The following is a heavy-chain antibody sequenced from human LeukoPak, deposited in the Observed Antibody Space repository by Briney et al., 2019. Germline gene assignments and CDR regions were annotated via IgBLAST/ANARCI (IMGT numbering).Heavy chain of an antibody. CDR3: ARPLDTAMVADAYAI. Sequence: GGSLRLSCAASGFTFSSYSMNWVRQAPGKGLEWVSSISSSSSYIYYADSVKGRFTISRDNAKNLLYLQINSLRAEDTAVYYCARPLDTAMVADAYAIWGQGTMVTVSS. V-gene: IGHV3-21*06. CDR1: GFTFSSYS. D-gene: IGHD5-18*01. CDR2: ISSSSSYI. J-gene: IGHJ3*02.